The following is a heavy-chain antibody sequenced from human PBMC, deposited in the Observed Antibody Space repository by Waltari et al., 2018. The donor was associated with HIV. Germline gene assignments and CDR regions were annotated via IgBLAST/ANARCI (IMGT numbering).Heavy chain of an antibody. V-gene: IGHV3-7*01. J-gene: IGHJ6*02. Sequence: EALLVQSGGGVVRPGGSLRLSCDGATSRFRRYWRVLVGQASGKGLEWVANKNQDATKKNYADSVKGRFSVSRDNGKYSVFLEMNRLRVQDTAVYFCARGDQWGLFMDSYYGLDVWGRGTTVIVSS. CDR2: KNQDATKK. D-gene: IGHD1-26*01. CDR1: TSRFRRYW. CDR3: ARGDQWGLFMDSYYGLDV.